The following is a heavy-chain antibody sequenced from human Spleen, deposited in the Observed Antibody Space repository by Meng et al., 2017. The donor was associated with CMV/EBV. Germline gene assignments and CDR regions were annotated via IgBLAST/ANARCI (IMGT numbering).Heavy chain of an antibody. CDR2: INHSGST. D-gene: IGHD2-15*01. CDR1: GGSFSGYY. Sequence: SETLSLTCAVYGGSFSGYYWSWIRQPPGKGLEWIGEINHSGSTNYNPSLKSRVTISVDTSKNQFSLKLSSVTAADTAVYYCASALLPRYYFDYWGQGTLVTVSS. V-gene: IGHV4-34*01. CDR3: ASALLPRYYFDY. J-gene: IGHJ4*02.